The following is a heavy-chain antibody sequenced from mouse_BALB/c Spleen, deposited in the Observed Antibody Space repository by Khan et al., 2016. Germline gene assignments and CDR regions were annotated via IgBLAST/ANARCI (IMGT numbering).Heavy chain of an antibody. Sequence: EVKLLESGGGLVQPGGSLKLSCAASGFDFSRYWMSWVRQAPGKGLEWIGEINPDSSTINYTPSLKDKFIISRGHAKKTLYLQMSKLRSEDTARYDCARQEDDAMDYWGQGTSVTVSS. J-gene: IGHJ4*01. V-gene: IGHV4-1*02. CDR3: ARQEDDAMDY. CDR1: GFDFSRYW. CDR2: INPDSSTI.